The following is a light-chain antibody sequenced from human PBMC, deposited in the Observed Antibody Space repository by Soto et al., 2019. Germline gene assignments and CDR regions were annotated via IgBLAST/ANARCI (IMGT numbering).Light chain of an antibody. CDR3: QQRSTWPVT. CDR2: DTS. J-gene: IGKJ1*01. Sequence: EIVLTQSPATLSLSPGEGATLSCRASQSVSSYLAWYQQKPGQAPRLLIYDTSNRATGIPARFSGSESGTDFTLIISSLEPEDFAVYCCQQRSTWPVTFGLGTKVEV. CDR1: QSVSSY. V-gene: IGKV3-11*01.